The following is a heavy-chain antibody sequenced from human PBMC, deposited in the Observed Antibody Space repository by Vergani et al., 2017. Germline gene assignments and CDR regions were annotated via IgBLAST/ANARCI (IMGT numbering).Heavy chain of an antibody. CDR1: GSPIRSSNYH. D-gene: IGHD6-19*01. CDR3: ARHSTVEWLVKMGWIDP. Sequence: QLPLQESGPGLVKPSATLSLPCRVSGSPIRSSNYHWGWIRQPPGKGLEWIAILYYSGSNFYNPSRKTRVTISVDTSKNQFSLKLSSVTAADTAVYFCARHSTVEWLVKMGWIDPWGQGILFTVSS. V-gene: IGHV4-39*01. J-gene: IGHJ5*02. CDR2: LYYSGSN.